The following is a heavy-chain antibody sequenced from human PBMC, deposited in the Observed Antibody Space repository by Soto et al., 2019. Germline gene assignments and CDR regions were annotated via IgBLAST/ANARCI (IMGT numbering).Heavy chain of an antibody. CDR2: IYYSGST. CDR3: ARSFXNFYGXGRXXXXXDY. D-gene: IGHD3-10*01. J-gene: IGHJ4*02. CDR1: GGSISRYF. V-gene: IGHV4-59*08. Sequence: PSETLSLTCTVSGGSISRYFWSWIRQPPGKGQEWIGYIYYSGSTNYNPSLKSRVTISVDTSKNQFSLKLSSVTAADTAVYYCARSFXNFYGXGRXXXXXDYWGPGLLVTVXS.